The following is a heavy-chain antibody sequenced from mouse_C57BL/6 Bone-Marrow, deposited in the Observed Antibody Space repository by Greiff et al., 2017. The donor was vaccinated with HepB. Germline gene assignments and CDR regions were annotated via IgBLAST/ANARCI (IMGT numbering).Heavy chain of an antibody. Sequence: EVKVVESGGGLVQPGGSLSLSCAASGFTFTDYYMSWVRQPPGKALEWLGFIRNKANGYTTEYSASVKGRFTISRDNSQSILYLQMNALRAEDSATYYCASSWDFDYWGQGTTLTVSS. J-gene: IGHJ2*01. CDR1: GFTFTDYY. V-gene: IGHV7-3*01. CDR2: IRNKANGYTT. D-gene: IGHD4-1*01. CDR3: ASSWDFDY.